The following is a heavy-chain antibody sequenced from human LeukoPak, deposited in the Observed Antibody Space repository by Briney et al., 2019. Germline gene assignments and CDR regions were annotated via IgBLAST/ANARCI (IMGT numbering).Heavy chain of an antibody. V-gene: IGHV4-39*01. CDR2: IYYSGAT. CDR1: GGSIISSTYY. J-gene: IGHJ4*02. D-gene: IGHD1-26*01. Sequence: SETLSLTCTVPGGSIISSTYYWGWIRQPPGKGLEWIGSIYYSGATYYNPSLKSRVTISIDTSKNQFSLRLSSVTAADTAVYYCASPGSGSYYYFDYWGQGTLVTVSS. CDR3: ASPGSGSYYYFDY.